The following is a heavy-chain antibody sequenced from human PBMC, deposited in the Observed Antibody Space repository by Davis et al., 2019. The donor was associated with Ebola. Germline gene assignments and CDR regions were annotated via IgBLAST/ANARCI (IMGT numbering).Heavy chain of an antibody. CDR2: IIPNSGGT. J-gene: IGHJ4*02. D-gene: IGHD3-22*01. CDR1: GYTFTGYY. Sequence: AASVKVSCKASGYTFTGYYMHWVRQAPGQGLEWMGRIIPNSGGTNYAQKFQGRVTMTRDTSISTAYMELRSLRSDDTAVYYCARDLGYDSSGYYYEIDYWGQGTLVTVSS. V-gene: IGHV1-2*06. CDR3: ARDLGYDSSGYYYEIDY.